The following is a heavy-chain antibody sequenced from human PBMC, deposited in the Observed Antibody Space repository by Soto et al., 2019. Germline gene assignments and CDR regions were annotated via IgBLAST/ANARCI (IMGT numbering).Heavy chain of an antibody. D-gene: IGHD3-10*01. Sequence: QVQLVQSGAEVKKPGSSVKVSCKASGGTFSSYAISWVRQAPGQGLEWMGGINPIFCTANYAQKFQRRVTITADESTSTAYMELSSLRSEDTAVYYCARDRRGVSVMDVWDQGTTVTVSS. CDR2: INPIFCTA. V-gene: IGHV1-69*01. CDR1: GGTFSSYA. CDR3: ARDRRGVSVMDV. J-gene: IGHJ6*02.